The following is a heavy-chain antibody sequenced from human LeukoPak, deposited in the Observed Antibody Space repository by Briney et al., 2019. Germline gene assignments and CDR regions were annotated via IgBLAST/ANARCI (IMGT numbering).Heavy chain of an antibody. J-gene: IGHJ6*02. Sequence: ASVKLSCPASVGNFSSYAISWVRQAPGQGLEWMGRIIPILGIANYAQKFQGRVTITADKSTSTAYMELSSLRSEDTAVYYCAQGYSSGWYHGMDVWGQGTTVTVSS. CDR2: IIPILGIA. V-gene: IGHV1-69*04. CDR1: VGNFSSYA. D-gene: IGHD6-19*01. CDR3: AQGYSSGWYHGMDV.